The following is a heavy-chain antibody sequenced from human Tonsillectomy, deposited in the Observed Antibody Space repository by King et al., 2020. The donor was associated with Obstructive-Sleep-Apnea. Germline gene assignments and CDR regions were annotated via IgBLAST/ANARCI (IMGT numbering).Heavy chain of an antibody. CDR3: ARVTWRPYYYGMDV. CDR1: GGSISSTNW. V-gene: IGHV4-4*02. CDR2: IHHSGSA. Sequence: QLQESGPGLVKPSGTLSLTCDVSGGSISSTNWWSWVRQPPGEGLRWIGEIHHSGSANYNPSLKSRVTISVDKSKNQFSLKLTSVTAADTAVYYCARVTWRPYYYGMDVWGQGTTVTVSS. J-gene: IGHJ6*02. D-gene: IGHD5-24*01.